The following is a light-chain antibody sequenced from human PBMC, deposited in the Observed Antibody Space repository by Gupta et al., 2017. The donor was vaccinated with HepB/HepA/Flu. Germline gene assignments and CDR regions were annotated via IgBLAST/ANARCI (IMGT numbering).Light chain of an antibody. CDR2: DAS. CDR3: QQYGSSPLT. V-gene: IGKV3D-20*01. J-gene: IGKJ4*01. Sequence: EIVLTQSPATLSVSPGERATLSCGASESVRSRYLAWYQQKPGLAPRLLMYDASKRATGIPDRFSGSGSGTDFTLTISRLEPEDFAVYYCQQYGSSPLTFGGGTKVEIK. CDR1: ESVRSRY.